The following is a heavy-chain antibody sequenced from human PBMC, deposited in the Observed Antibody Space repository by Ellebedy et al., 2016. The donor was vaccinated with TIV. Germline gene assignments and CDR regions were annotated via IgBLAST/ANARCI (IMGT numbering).Heavy chain of an antibody. V-gene: IGHV3-13*01. J-gene: IGHJ2*01. Sequence: GESLKISCAASGFSFSSYDMHWVRQITGKGLEWVSAIATSGGTHYRASLKGRFAISREIAKNSLYLQMNSLGAGDTAVYYCARELPTPGTSYFDLWGRGTMVTVSS. CDR2: IATSGGT. CDR1: GFSFSSYD. CDR3: ARELPTPGTSYFDL. D-gene: IGHD1-1*01.